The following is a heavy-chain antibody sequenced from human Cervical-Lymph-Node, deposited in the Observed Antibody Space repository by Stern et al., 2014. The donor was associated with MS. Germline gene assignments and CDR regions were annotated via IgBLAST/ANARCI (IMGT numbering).Heavy chain of an antibody. CDR3: TRAYHQWLVRYYFDY. CDR1: GFTFGDYA. CDR2: IRSKAYGGTT. D-gene: IGHD6-19*01. J-gene: IGHJ4*02. V-gene: IGHV3-49*05. Sequence: VQLVESGGGLVKPGRSLRLSCTASGFTFGDYAMSWFRQAPGKGLEWVGFIRSKAYGGTTEYAASVKGRFTISRDDSKSIAYLQMNSLKTEDTAVYYCTRAYHQWLVRYYFDYWGQGTLVTVSS.